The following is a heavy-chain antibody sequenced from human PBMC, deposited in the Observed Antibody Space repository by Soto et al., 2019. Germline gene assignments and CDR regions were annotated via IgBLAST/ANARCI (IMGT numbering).Heavy chain of an antibody. J-gene: IGHJ4*02. CDR2: INAGNGNT. D-gene: IGHD1-26*01. V-gene: IGHV1-3*01. CDR1: GYTFTSYA. Sequence: ASVKVSCKASGYTFTSYAIHWVRQAPGQRLEWMGWINAGNGNTKYSQKFQGWVTMTRDTSISTAYMELSRLRSDDTAVFYCASAKTSGPGGGTTTSFDYWGQGTLVTVSS. CDR3: ASAKTSGPGGGTTTSFDY.